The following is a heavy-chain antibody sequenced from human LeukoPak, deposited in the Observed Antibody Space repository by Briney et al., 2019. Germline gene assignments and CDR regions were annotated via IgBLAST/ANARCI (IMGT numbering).Heavy chain of an antibody. J-gene: IGHJ4*02. CDR3: VTPMLSSDYRFDY. V-gene: IGHV3-64D*06. D-gene: IGHD4-17*01. CDR1: GVTLRSCA. CDR2: ISSNGGST. Sequence: GGSLRLSCSASGVTLRSCAMRWFRRAPAEGVEDGLAISSNGGSTYYVPSAKRRFTISIDNSKNTLYLQMSTLRAEDTAVYYCVTPMLSSDYRFDYWGQGALVTVSS.